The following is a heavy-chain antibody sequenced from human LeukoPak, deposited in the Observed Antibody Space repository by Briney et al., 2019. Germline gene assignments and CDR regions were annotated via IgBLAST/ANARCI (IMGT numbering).Heavy chain of an antibody. CDR3: ARNRYSGYDQYYYYYYYMAV. Sequence: SETLSLTCAVYGGSFSGYYWSWIRQPPRKGLDWIGEINHSGSTNYNPSLKSRVTISVDTSKHQFSLKLSSVTAADTAVYYCARNRYSGYDQYYYYYYYMAVWGKGTTVTISS. D-gene: IGHD5-12*01. CDR2: INHSGST. J-gene: IGHJ6*03. CDR1: GGSFSGYY. V-gene: IGHV4-34*01.